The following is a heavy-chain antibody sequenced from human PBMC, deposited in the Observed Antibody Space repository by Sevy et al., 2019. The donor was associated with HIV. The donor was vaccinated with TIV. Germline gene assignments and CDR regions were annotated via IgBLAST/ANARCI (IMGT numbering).Heavy chain of an antibody. CDR1: GFIFNNYD. J-gene: IGHJ4*02. CDR3: AKDMVDCSGGTCYYGEVSSFES. D-gene: IGHD2-15*01. Sequence: GGSLRLSCAASGFIFNNYDMYWIRQAPGKGLEWVATVSYDGADKDYADSVKGRFTISRENSRSMLYLQMSSLRPEDTAVYFCAKDMVDCSGGTCYYGEVSSFESWGQGTLVTVSS. V-gene: IGHV3-30*18. CDR2: VSYDGADK.